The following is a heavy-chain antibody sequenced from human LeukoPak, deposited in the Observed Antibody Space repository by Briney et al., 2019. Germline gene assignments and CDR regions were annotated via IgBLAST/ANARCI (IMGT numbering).Heavy chain of an antibody. CDR2: ISYDGSNK. CDR3: AKDLGGSGSYYNWFDY. Sequence: PGGSLRLSCAASGFTFSSYGMHWVRQAPGKGLEWVAVISYDGSNKYYADSVKGRFTISRDNSKNTLYLQMNSLRAEDTAVYYCAKDLGGSGSYYNWFDYWGQGTLVTVSS. J-gene: IGHJ4*02. V-gene: IGHV3-30*18. CDR1: GFTFSSYG. D-gene: IGHD3-10*01.